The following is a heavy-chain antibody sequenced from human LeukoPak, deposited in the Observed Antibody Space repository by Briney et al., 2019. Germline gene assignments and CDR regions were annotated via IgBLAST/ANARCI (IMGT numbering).Heavy chain of an antibody. D-gene: IGHD3-22*01. CDR2: IIPIFGTA. J-gene: IGHJ3*02. CDR1: GGTFSSYA. V-gene: IGHV1-69*05. CDR3: ARGQYYYDSSGDAFDI. Sequence: GASVKVSCKASGGTFSSYAISWVRQAPGQGLEWMGGIIPIFGTANYAQKFQGRVTITTDESTSTAYMELSSLRSEDTAVYYCARGQYYYDSSGDAFDIWGQGTMVTVSS.